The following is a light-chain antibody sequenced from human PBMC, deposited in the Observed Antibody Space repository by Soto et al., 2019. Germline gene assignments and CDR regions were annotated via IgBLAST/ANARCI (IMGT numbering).Light chain of an antibody. CDR2: GAS. Sequence: EIVLTQSPGTLSLSPGERATLSCRASQSVSSSYVAWYQQKPGQAPRLLIYGASSRATGIPDRFSGSGSGTDFTLTISRLEPEDFAVYYCQQYGSSRWTFGQGTKVDI. CDR3: QQYGSSRWT. J-gene: IGKJ1*01. CDR1: QSVSSSY. V-gene: IGKV3-20*01.